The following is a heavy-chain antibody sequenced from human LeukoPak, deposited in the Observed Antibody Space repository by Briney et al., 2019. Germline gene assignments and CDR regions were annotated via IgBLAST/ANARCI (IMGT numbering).Heavy chain of an antibody. J-gene: IGHJ5*01. CDR1: GFSLSSFQ. Sequence: GGSLRLSCAASGFSLSSFQMNWVRQAPGKGLEWISYISDSGTTEYYADSVKGRFTISRDNAKNSLYLQMNSLTGEGTALYYCARDGTTNRYNWFDSWGQGTLVTVSS. CDR2: ISDSGTTE. CDR3: ARDGTTNRYNWFDS. V-gene: IGHV3-48*03. D-gene: IGHD2-8*01.